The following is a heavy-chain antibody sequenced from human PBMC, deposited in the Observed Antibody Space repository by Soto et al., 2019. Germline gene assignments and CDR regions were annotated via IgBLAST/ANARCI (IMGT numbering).Heavy chain of an antibody. Sequence: SETLSLTCTVSGGSISSSSYYWGWIRQPPGKGLEWIGSIYYSGSTYYNPSLKSRVTISVDTSKNQFSLKLSSVTAADTAVYYCATYRHPSYYDFWSGYYTARGSYYYGMDVWGQGTTVTVSS. CDR2: IYYSGST. D-gene: IGHD3-3*01. V-gene: IGHV4-39*01. J-gene: IGHJ6*02. CDR3: ATYRHPSYYDFWSGYYTARGSYYYGMDV. CDR1: GGSISSSSYY.